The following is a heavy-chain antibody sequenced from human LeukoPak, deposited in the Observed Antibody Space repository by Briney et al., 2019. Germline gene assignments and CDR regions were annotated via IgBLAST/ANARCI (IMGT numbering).Heavy chain of an antibody. CDR2: ISYDGSNK. V-gene: IGHV3-30*18. J-gene: IGHJ4*02. CDR1: GFTFSSYG. D-gene: IGHD3-10*01. Sequence: TGGSLRLSCAASGFTFSSYGMHWVRQAPGKGLEWVAVISYDGSNKYYADSVKGRFTISRDNSKNTLYLQMNSLRAEDTAVYYCAKGGETFDYWGQGTLVTVSS. CDR3: AKGGETFDY.